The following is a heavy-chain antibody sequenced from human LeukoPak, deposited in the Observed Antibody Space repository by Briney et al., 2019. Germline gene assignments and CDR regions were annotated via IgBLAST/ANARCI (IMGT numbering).Heavy chain of an antibody. D-gene: IGHD2-21*02. V-gene: IGHV1-2*02. CDR3: AGGFDEYCGGDCYLWYFDY. Sequence: ASVKVSCKASGYXFTGYYLHWVRQAPGQGPEWMGWINPNSGGTNYAQKFQGRVTMTRDTSSSTAYMELSRLRSDDTAVYYCAGGFDEYCGGDCYLWYFDYWGQGTLVTVSS. J-gene: IGHJ4*02. CDR2: INPNSGGT. CDR1: GYXFTGYY.